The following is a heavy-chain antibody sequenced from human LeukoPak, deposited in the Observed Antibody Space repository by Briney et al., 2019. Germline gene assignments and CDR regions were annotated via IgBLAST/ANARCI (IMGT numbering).Heavy chain of an antibody. CDR2: INAGNGNT. J-gene: IGHJ4*02. CDR1: GYTFTSYA. CDR3: ARDPGDWRLGC. Sequence: GASVKVSCKASGYTFTSYAMHWVRQAPGQRLEWMGWINAGNGNTKYSQKFQGRVIITRDTSASTAYMELSSLRSEDTARYYCARDPGDWRLGCWGQGTLVTVSS. V-gene: IGHV1-3*01. D-gene: IGHD2-21*02.